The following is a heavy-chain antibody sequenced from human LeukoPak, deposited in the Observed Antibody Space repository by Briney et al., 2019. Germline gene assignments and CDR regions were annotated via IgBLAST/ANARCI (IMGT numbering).Heavy chain of an antibody. J-gene: IGHJ4*02. CDR3: ARAGYGDSDFDY. D-gene: IGHD4-17*01. CDR2: IYHSGST. V-gene: IGHV4-38-2*01. CDR1: GGCFSGYY. Sequence: SETLSLTCAVYGGCFSGYYWGWIRQPPGKGLEWIGSIYHSGSTYYNPSLKSRVTISVDTSKNQFSLKLNSVTAADTAVYYCARAGYGDSDFDYWGQGTLVTVSS.